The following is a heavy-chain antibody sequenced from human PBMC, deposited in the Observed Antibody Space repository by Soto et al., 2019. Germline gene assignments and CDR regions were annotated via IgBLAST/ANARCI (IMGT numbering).Heavy chain of an antibody. Sequence: PGGSLRLSCAATGFTFSSYSMNWVRQAPGKGLEWVSSISSSSSYIYYADSVKGRFTISRDNSKNTLYLQMNSLRAEDTAVYYCARAGGYEAYYYYGMDVWGQGTTVTVSS. CDR1: GFTFSSYS. CDR3: ARAGGYEAYYYYGMDV. CDR2: ISSSSSYI. J-gene: IGHJ6*02. D-gene: IGHD5-12*01. V-gene: IGHV3-21*01.